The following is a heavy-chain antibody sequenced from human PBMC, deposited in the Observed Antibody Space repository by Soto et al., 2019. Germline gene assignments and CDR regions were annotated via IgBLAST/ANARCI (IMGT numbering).Heavy chain of an antibody. D-gene: IGHD3-16*01. CDR1: GFTVSSTNY. Sequence: GGSLRLSCVVSGFTVSSTNYMSWVRQAPGKGLEWVSAISGRGGSTYYADSVKGRFTISRDNPKNTLYLQMNSLRAEDTAVYYRAKDRLGEFNWFDPWGQGTLVTVSS. J-gene: IGHJ5*02. V-gene: IGHV3-23*01. CDR2: ISGRGGST. CDR3: AKDRLGEFNWFDP.